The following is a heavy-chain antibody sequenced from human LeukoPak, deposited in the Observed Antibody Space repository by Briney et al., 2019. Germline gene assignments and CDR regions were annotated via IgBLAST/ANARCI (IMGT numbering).Heavy chain of an antibody. Sequence: PSETLSLTCAVSGYSISRGYHWGWIRQPPGKGLEWIGSIHHSGSTYYNSSLKSRVTISVDTSKNQFSLKVSSVTAADTAVYYCARHGSGGLIRDYYYMDVWGKGTTVTVSS. V-gene: IGHV4-38-2*01. D-gene: IGHD3-10*01. CDR1: GYSISRGYH. J-gene: IGHJ6*03. CDR2: IHHSGST. CDR3: ARHGSGGLIRDYYYMDV.